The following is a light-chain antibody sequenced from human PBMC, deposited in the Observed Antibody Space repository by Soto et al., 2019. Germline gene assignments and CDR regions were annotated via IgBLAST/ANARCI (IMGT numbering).Light chain of an antibody. Sequence: NFMLTQRHSVSESPGKTVIISCTGSSDSIARNYVQGYQQRPGSAPTTVIYEYSERPSGVPDRFSGSIDSSSNSASLTISGLKTEDEAVYFCQSYHGGTVVFGGGTKLTVL. CDR3: QSYHGGTVV. V-gene: IGLV6-57*02. CDR1: SDSIARNY. CDR2: EYS. J-gene: IGLJ2*01.